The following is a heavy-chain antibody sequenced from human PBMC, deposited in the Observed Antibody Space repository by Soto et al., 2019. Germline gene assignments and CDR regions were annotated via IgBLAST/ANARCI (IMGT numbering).Heavy chain of an antibody. J-gene: IGHJ5*02. D-gene: IGHD3-16*01. CDR1: GFTFSTYA. CDR2: TSGAGDTT. V-gene: IGHV3-23*01. Sequence: EVQLLESGGGSVQPGGSLRLSCAGSGFTFSTYAMSWVRQAPGKGLEWVSATSGAGDTTYYADSVEGRFTISRDNSKKTLYLQMNSLRAEGTAVYYRGKGLSPRLGFGLGHWGQGTLVNVSP. CDR3: GKGLSPRLGFGLGH.